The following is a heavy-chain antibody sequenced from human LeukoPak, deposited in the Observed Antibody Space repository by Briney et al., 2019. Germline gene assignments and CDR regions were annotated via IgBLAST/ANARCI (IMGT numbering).Heavy chain of an antibody. CDR1: GFTFSSYG. Sequence: GGSLRLSCAASGFTFSSYGMHWVRQAPGKGLEWVAVISYDGSNKYYADSVKGRFTISRDNAKNSLYLQMNSLIGEDTAVYYCARDRGQAGTSPNTGAFDIWGQGTMVTVSS. V-gene: IGHV3-30*03. D-gene: IGHD3-10*01. CDR2: ISYDGSNK. CDR3: ARDRGQAGTSPNTGAFDI. J-gene: IGHJ3*02.